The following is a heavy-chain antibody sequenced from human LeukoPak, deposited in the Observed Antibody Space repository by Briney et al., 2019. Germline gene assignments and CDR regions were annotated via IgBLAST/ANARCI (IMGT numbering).Heavy chain of an antibody. V-gene: IGHV1-2*02. CDR1: GYTFTSYG. Sequence: ASVKVSCKASGYTFTSYGISWVRQAPGQGLEWMGWINPNSGGTNYAQKFQGRVTMTRDTSISTAYMELSRLRSDDTAVYYCARDQYSSSLGYYYMDVWGKGTTVTVSS. J-gene: IGHJ6*03. CDR2: INPNSGGT. D-gene: IGHD6-13*01. CDR3: ARDQYSSSLGYYYMDV.